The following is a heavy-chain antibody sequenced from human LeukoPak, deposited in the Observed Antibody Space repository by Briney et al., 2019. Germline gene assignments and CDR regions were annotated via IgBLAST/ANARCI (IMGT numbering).Heavy chain of an antibody. CDR3: AREAYSYGSTDYYFDL. D-gene: IGHD5-18*01. V-gene: IGHV3-33*01. Sequence: GGSLRLSCAASGFTFSNYGLHWVRQAPGKGLEWVAVIWYDGRKIYYTDSVKGRFTISRDKSKNTLYLQMNNLRAEDTALYSCAREAYSYGSTDYYFDLWGRGTLATVSS. J-gene: IGHJ2*01. CDR1: GFTFSNYG. CDR2: IWYDGRKI.